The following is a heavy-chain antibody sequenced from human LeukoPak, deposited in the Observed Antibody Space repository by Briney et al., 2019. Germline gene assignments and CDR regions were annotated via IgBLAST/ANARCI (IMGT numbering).Heavy chain of an antibody. J-gene: IGHJ4*02. CDR1: GYTFTGYY. D-gene: IGHD6-13*01. CDR3: ARVQDSSSWAFDY. CDR2: INPNSGGT. Sequence: ASVKVPCKASGYTFTGYYMHWVRQAPGQGLEWMGWINPNSGGTNYAQKFQGWVTMTRDTSISTAYMELSRLRSDDTAVYYCARVQDSSSWAFDYWGQGTLVTVSS. V-gene: IGHV1-2*04.